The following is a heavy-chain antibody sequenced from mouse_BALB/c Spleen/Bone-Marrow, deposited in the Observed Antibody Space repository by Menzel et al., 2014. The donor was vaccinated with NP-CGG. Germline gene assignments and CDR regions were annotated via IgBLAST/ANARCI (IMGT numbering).Heavy chain of an antibody. Sequence: VQLQQSGAELVKPGASVKLSCKASGYTFTSYCMHWVKQRPGQGLEWIGEINPSNGRTNYNEKFKSKATLTVDKSSSTAYMQLGSLTSEDSAVYYCARRTTTVVATDYWGQGTSLTVSS. D-gene: IGHD1-1*01. CDR1: GYTFTSYC. V-gene: IGHV1S81*02. CDR3: ARRTTTVVATDY. J-gene: IGHJ2*02. CDR2: INPSNGRT.